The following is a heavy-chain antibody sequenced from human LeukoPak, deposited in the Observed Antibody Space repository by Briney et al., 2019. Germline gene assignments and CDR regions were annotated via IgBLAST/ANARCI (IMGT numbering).Heavy chain of an antibody. CDR1: GGSISSSSYY. V-gene: IGHV4-61*05. CDR3: ARHSAHSSTNDAFDI. Sequence: SETLSLTCTVSGGSISSSSYYWGWIRQPPGKALEWIGYMYHSGSTNYNPSLKSRVTISVDTSKNQFSLKLSSVTAADTAVYYCARHSAHSSTNDAFDIWGQGTMVTVSS. J-gene: IGHJ3*02. D-gene: IGHD6-13*01. CDR2: MYHSGST.